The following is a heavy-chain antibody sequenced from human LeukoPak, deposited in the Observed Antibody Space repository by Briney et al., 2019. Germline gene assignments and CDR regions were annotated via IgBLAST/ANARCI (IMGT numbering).Heavy chain of an antibody. J-gene: IGHJ5*02. CDR2: INHSGNT. CDR1: GGSPRGYY. CDR3: ATMGAVEAAAGIIRNFWFDP. D-gene: IGHD6-13*01. Sequence: PSETLSLTCAVYGGSPRGYYWSWIRHPPGKGLECIGEINHSGNTMYNPYLKSRVTISVYTSKNQFSLKLSSVTAADTAVYYCATMGAVEAAAGIIRNFWFDPWGQGTLVTVSS. V-gene: IGHV4-34*01.